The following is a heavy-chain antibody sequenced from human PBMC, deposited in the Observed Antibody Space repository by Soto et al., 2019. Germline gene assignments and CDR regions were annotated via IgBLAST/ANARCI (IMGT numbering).Heavy chain of an antibody. CDR1: GGSISSGGYS. CDR3: ARAGYDFWSGYYFPYYFDY. D-gene: IGHD3-3*01. V-gene: IGHV4-30-2*01. J-gene: IGHJ4*02. CDR2: IYHSGST. Sequence: QLQLQESGSGLVKPSQTLSLTCAVSGGSISSGGYSWSWIRQPPGKGLAWIGYIYHSGSTYYNPSLKSRVTISVDRSKNQFSLKLSSVTAADTAVYYCARAGYDFWSGYYFPYYFDYWGQGTLVTVSS.